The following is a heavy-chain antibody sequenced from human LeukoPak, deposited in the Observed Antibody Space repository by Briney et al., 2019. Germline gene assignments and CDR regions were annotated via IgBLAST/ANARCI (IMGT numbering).Heavy chain of an antibody. J-gene: IGHJ4*02. Sequence: SVKVSCKASGGTFSSYAISWVRQAPGQGLEWMGRIIPIFGTANYAQKFQGRVTITTDESTGTAYMELSSLRSEDTAVYYCARDKFGEENYYDSSGSLDYWGQGTLVTVSS. V-gene: IGHV1-69*05. CDR3: ARDKFGEENYYDSSGSLDY. CDR1: GGTFSSYA. D-gene: IGHD3-22*01. CDR2: IIPIFGTA.